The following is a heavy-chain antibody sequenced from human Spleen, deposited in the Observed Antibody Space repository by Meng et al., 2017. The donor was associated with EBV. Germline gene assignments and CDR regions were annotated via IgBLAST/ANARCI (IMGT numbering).Heavy chain of an antibody. CDR2: IYYSGST. Sequence: LRGAGPGLVKPSETLSLTCTVSGGSISSISDYWGWIRQPPGKGLEWIGSIYYSGSTYYNPSLKSRVTISIDTSKNQFSLKVNSVTAADTALYFCARETPYNYASTPVWGQGTLVTSPQ. J-gene: IGHJ4*02. CDR1: GGSISSISDY. D-gene: IGHD3-10*01. CDR3: ARETPYNYASTPV. V-gene: IGHV4-39*07.